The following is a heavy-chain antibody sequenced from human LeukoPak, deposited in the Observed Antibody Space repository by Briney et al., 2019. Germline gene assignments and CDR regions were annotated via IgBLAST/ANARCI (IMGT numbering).Heavy chain of an antibody. D-gene: IGHD6-6*01. V-gene: IGHV1-2*02. Sequence: ASVKVSCKASGYTFTGYYMHWVRQAPGQGLEWMGWINPNSGGTNYAQKFQGRVTMTRDTSISTAYMELSRLRSDDTAVYYCARGPPISIAARVPGDYWGQGTLVTVSS. CDR1: GYTFTGYY. J-gene: IGHJ4*02. CDR3: ARGPPISIAARVPGDY. CDR2: INPNSGGT.